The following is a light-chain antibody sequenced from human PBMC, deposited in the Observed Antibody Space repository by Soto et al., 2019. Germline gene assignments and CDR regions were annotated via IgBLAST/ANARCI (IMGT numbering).Light chain of an antibody. Sequence: PGDRATLSCRASQTITTYLAWYQQKPGQPPRLLIYGASNRATGTPARFSGSGSGTDFTLTISNLEPEDFAVYYCQQRSNWPANFGQGTRLEIK. CDR1: QTITTY. CDR3: QQRSNWPAN. CDR2: GAS. J-gene: IGKJ5*01. V-gene: IGKV3-11*01.